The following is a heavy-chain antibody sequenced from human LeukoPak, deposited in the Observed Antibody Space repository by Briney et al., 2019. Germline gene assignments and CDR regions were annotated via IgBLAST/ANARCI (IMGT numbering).Heavy chain of an antibody. J-gene: IGHJ5*02. D-gene: IGHD3-3*01. CDR3: ATQRGAHYDFWSGHFNNWFDP. Sequence: PSETLSLTCTVSGGSISSNSYYWGWIRQPPGKGLEWIGSIYYSGSTYYNPSLKSRVTISVDTSKNQFSLKLSSVTAADTAVYYCATQRGAHYDFWSGHFNNWFDPWGQGTLVTVSS. V-gene: IGHV4-39*01. CDR2: IYYSGST. CDR1: GGSISSNSYY.